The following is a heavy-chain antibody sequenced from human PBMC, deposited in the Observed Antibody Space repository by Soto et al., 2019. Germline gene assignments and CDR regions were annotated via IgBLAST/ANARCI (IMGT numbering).Heavy chain of an antibody. V-gene: IGHV4-31*03. Sequence: QVQLQESGPGLVKPSQTLSLTCTVSGVSISSGDYYWSWIRQHPGKGLEWIGYIYYSGDTYYNPSLKSRVTISVDTSKNQFSLKLSSVTAADTAVYYCATLSLIWYNFDYWGQGTLVTVSS. CDR1: GVSISSGDYY. J-gene: IGHJ4*02. CDR3: ATLSLIWYNFDY. CDR2: IYYSGDT. D-gene: IGHD1-1*01.